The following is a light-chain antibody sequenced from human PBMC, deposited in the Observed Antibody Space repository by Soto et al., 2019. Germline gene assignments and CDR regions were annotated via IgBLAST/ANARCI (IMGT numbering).Light chain of an antibody. V-gene: IGLV1-51*01. J-gene: IGLJ1*01. CDR3: GTWDSSLRGV. Sequence: QSALTQPPSVSAAPGQKVTISCSGSSSNIGNNYVSWYQQLPGTAPKLLIYDNNKRPSGIPDRFSGSKSGTSATLGITGLQTGDEADYYCGTWDSSLRGVFGTGTKLTVL. CDR1: SSNIGNNY. CDR2: DNN.